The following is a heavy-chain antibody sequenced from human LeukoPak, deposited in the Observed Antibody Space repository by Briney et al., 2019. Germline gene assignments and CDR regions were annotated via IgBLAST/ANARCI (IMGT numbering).Heavy chain of an antibody. CDR2: IRSDGSNK. V-gene: IGHV3-30*02. CDR1: GFSFSSYG. D-gene: IGHD6-19*01. CDR3: ARILDSAWGELGY. Sequence: PGGPLRHSCAGSGFSFSSYGMHWVRQAPGKGLEWMAFIRSDGSNKYYADSVKGRFTISRDNSKNTLYLQMNSLRAEDTAVYYCARILDSAWGELGYWDQGTLVTVSS. J-gene: IGHJ4*02.